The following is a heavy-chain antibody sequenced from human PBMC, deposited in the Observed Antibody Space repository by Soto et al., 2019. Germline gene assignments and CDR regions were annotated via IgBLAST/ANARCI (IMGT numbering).Heavy chain of an antibody. CDR2: VIPNSGNT. CDR1: GCTFTSYD. J-gene: IGHJ5*02. D-gene: IGHD2-2*03. Sequence: ASVKVSCKASGCTFTSYDINWVRQATGQGLEWMGWVIPNSGNTGYAQKFQGRVTMTRNTSISTAYMELSSLRSEDTAVYYCARGVDMDGNWFDPWGQGTLATSPQ. CDR3: ARGVDMDGNWFDP. V-gene: IGHV1-8*01.